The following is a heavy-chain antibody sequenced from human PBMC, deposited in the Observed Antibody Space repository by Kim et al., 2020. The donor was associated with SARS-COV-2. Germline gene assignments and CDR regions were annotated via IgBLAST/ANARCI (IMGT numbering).Heavy chain of an antibody. CDR3: ASGDKTTVTTGVFFDY. CDR2: IYYSGGT. CDR1: GGSISSYY. V-gene: IGHV4-59*08. Sequence: SETLSLTCTVSGGSISSYYWSWIRQPPGKGLEWIGYIYYSGGTNYNPSLKSRVTISVDTSKNQFSLKLSSVTAADTAVYYCASGDKTTVTTGVFFDYWGQGTLVTVSS. D-gene: IGHD4-17*01. J-gene: IGHJ4*02.